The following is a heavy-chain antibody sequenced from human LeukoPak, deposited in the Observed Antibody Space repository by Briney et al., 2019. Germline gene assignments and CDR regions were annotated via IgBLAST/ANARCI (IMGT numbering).Heavy chain of an antibody. CDR2: ISYDGSNK. Sequence: GRSLRLSCAASGFTFSSYAMHWVRQAPGKGLEWVAVISYDGSNKYYADSVKGRFTISRDNSKNTLYLQTNSLRAEDTAVYYCARDKDPITIFGVGSGMDVWGQGTTVTVSS. V-gene: IGHV3-30-3*01. CDR3: ARDKDPITIFGVGSGMDV. D-gene: IGHD3-3*01. J-gene: IGHJ6*02. CDR1: GFTFSSYA.